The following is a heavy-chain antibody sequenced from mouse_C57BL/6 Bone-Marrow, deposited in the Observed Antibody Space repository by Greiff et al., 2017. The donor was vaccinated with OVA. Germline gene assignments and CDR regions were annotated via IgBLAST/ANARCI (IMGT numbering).Heavy chain of an antibody. Sequence: QVQLQQSGAELVRPGSSVKLSCKASGYTFTSYWMHWVKQRPIQGLEWIGNIDPSDSETHYNQKFKDKATLTVDKSSSTAYMQLSSLTSEDSAVYYCARERITTVVGSFDDWGTGTTVTVSS. J-gene: IGHJ1*03. D-gene: IGHD1-1*01. CDR2: IDPSDSET. CDR3: ARERITTVVGSFDD. V-gene: IGHV1-52*01. CDR1: GYTFTSYW.